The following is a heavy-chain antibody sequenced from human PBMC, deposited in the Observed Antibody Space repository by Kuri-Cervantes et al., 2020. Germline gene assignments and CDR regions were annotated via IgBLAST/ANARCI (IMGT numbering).Heavy chain of an antibody. V-gene: IGHV1-3*01. J-gene: IGHJ4*02. D-gene: IGHD3-10*01. Sequence: ASVKVSCKASGYTFTSYGISWVRQAPGQGLEWMGWINAGNGNTKYSQKFQGRVTITRDTSASTAYMGLSSLRSEDTAVYYCARLKMVQGAMYYFDYWGQGTLVTVSS. CDR3: ARLKMVQGAMYYFDY. CDR1: GYTFTSYG. CDR2: INAGNGNT.